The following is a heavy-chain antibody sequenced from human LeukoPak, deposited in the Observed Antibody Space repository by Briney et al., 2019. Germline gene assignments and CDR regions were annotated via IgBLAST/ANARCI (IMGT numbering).Heavy chain of an antibody. V-gene: IGHV4-30-4*01. J-gene: IGHJ4*02. CDR1: GGSISSGDYY. CDR2: IYYSGST. CDR3: ARDKDGYFDY. Sequence: SETLSLTCTVSGGSISSGDYYWSWIRQPPGKGLEWIGYIYYSGSTYYNPSLKSRVTISVDTFKNQFSLKLSSVTAADTAVYYCARDKDGYFDYWGQGTLVTVSS.